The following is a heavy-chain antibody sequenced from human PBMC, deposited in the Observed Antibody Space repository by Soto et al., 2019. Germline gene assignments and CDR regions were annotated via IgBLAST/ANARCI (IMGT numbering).Heavy chain of an antibody. Sequence: GGSLRLSCAASGFTFSSYSMNWVRQAPGRGLEWVSSIDSGSIYIFYADSVRGRFTISRDNAKNSLYLQMNSLRAEDTAVYYCARGSVSNGWSFDFWGQGALVTVSS. J-gene: IGHJ4*02. CDR2: IDSGSIYI. CDR1: GFTFSSYS. CDR3: ARGSVSNGWSFDF. V-gene: IGHV3-21*01. D-gene: IGHD6-19*01.